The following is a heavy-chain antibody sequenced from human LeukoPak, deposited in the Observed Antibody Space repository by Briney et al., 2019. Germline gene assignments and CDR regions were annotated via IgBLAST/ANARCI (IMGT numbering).Heavy chain of an antibody. Sequence: SETLSLTCTVSGGSISSYYWSWIRQPPGKGLEWIGYIYYSGSTNYNPSLKSRVTISVDKSKNQFSLKLSSVTAADAAVYYCARDLITMVRGVIVGARWFDPWGQGTLVTVSS. J-gene: IGHJ5*02. CDR3: ARDLITMVRGVIVGARWFDP. CDR2: IYYSGST. D-gene: IGHD3-10*01. CDR1: GGSISSYY. V-gene: IGHV4-59*12.